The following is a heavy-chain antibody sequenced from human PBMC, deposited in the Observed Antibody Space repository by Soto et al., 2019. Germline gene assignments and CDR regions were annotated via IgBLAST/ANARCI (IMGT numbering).Heavy chain of an antibody. J-gene: IGHJ4*02. CDR1: GGSISSSNW. CDR3: ARVGDYYDSSASLDY. V-gene: IGHV4-4*02. Sequence: QVQLQESGPGLVKPSGTLSLTCAVSGGSISSSNWWSWVRQPPGKGLEWIGEIYHSGSTNYNPSLRSRVTISVDKSKNQFSLKLSSVTAADTAVYYCARVGDYYDSSASLDYWGQGTLVTVSS. D-gene: IGHD3-22*01. CDR2: IYHSGST.